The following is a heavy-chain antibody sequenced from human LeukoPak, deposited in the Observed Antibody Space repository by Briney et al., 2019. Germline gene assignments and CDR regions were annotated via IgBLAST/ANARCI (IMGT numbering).Heavy chain of an antibody. J-gene: IGHJ4*02. CDR1: GGSISSYY. Sequence: SETLSLTCTVSGGSISSYYWSWIRQPPGKGLEWIGYIYYSGSTNYNPSLKSRVTISVDTSKNQFSLKLSSVTAADTAVYYCARQGGAGYSYGYGPSEYYFDYWGQGTLVTVSS. CDR2: IYYSGST. D-gene: IGHD5-18*01. CDR3: ARQGGAGYSYGYGPSEYYFDY. V-gene: IGHV4-59*08.